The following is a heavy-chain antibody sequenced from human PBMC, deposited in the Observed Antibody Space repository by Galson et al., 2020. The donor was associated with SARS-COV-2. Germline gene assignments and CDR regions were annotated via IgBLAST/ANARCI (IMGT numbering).Heavy chain of an antibody. CDR1: GFSLTTSGMC. D-gene: IGHD2-2*01. CDR2: IDWDDES. CDR3: ARRARCCSSTEFAAIRDY. J-gene: IGHJ4*02. Sequence: SGPTLVKPTQPLTLTCTFSGFSLTTSGMCVSWIRQPPGKALEWLALIDWDDESYYSTSLQTRLTISTDTSKHQVVLTMTNIDPVDTATYYGARRARCCSSTEFAAIRDYWCQGTLVPVSS. V-gene: IGHV2-70*01.